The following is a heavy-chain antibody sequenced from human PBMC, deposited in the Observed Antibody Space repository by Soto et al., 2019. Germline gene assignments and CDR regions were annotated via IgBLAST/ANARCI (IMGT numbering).Heavy chain of an antibody. CDR3: ARGAEGYCGGDCYSFRRSFDY. Sequence: GASVKVSCKASGGTFSSYAISWVRQAPGQGLEWMGGITPIFGTANYAQKFQGRVTITADESTSTAYMELSSLRSEDTAVYYCARGAEGYCGGDCYSFRRSFDYWGQGTLVTVSS. D-gene: IGHD2-21*02. J-gene: IGHJ4*02. CDR2: ITPIFGTA. CDR1: GGTFSSYA. V-gene: IGHV1-69*13.